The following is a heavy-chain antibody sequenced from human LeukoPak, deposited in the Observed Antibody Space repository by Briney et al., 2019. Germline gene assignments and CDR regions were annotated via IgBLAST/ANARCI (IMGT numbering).Heavy chain of an antibody. Sequence: PSETLSLTCAVYGGSFSGYYWSWIRQPPGKGLEWIGEINHSRSTNYNPSLKSRVTISVDTSKNQFSLKLSSVTAADTAVYYCARGPPYYYDSSGYSAEADYWGQGTLVTVSS. J-gene: IGHJ4*02. CDR1: GGSFSGYY. CDR3: ARGPPYYYDSSGYSAEADY. V-gene: IGHV4-34*01. D-gene: IGHD3-22*01. CDR2: INHSRST.